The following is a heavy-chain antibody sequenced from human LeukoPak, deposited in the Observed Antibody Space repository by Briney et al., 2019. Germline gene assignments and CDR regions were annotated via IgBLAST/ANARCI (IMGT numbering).Heavy chain of an antibody. CDR1: GVSISSSSSY. V-gene: IGHV4-39*07. Sequence: MASETLSLTCTVSGVSISSSSSYWAWIRQPPGKGLEWIGNIYYSGNTYYNPSLQNRVTISLHTSKNQFSLRLSSVTAADTAVYYCAREKGYSSSRGFGRRIDFWGQGTLVTVSS. D-gene: IGHD6-13*01. CDR2: IYYSGNT. CDR3: AREKGYSSSRGFGRRIDF. J-gene: IGHJ4*02.